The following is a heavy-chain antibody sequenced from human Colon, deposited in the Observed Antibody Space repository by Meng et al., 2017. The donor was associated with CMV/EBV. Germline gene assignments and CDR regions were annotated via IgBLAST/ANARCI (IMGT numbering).Heavy chain of an antibody. CDR2: INSDGSII. J-gene: IGHJ6*02. Sequence: GESLKISCAASGFTVSSNFMTWVRQAPGKGLVWVSRINSDGSIIKYADSVKGRFTISRDNSKNTLYLQMNSLRAEDTAVYYCAHTIFGVEIYYYGMDVWGQGTTVTVSS. V-gene: IGHV3-74*03. CDR3: AHTIFGVEIYYYGMDV. D-gene: IGHD3-3*01. CDR1: GFTVSSNF.